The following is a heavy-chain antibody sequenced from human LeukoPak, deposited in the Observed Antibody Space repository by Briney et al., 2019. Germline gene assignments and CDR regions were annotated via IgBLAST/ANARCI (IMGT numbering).Heavy chain of an antibody. V-gene: IGHV3-48*04. D-gene: IGHD1-26*01. CDR2: ISVGSDAT. J-gene: IGHJ5*02. CDR3: ASKLSGSP. CDR1: GLTLSNYN. Sequence: PGGSLRLSCAASGLTLSNYNMNWVRQAPGKGPEWISYISVGSDATYYADAVRGRFTISRDTAKNSLILQMNSLRAEDTAVYYCASKLSGSPWGQGTLVTVSS.